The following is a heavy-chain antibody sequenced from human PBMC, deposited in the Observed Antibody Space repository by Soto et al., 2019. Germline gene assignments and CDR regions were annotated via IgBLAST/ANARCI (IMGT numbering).Heavy chain of an antibody. CDR2: ISSTGGST. Sequence: VQLLVSGGGLVQPGGSLRLSCAASGFTFSSYVMSWVRQTPGKGLEWVSAISSTGGSTNYADSVKGRFTISRDNSKNTVYMQMNSLRAEDTAVYYCAKGERFDSSGYYYKDAFDIWGQGTMVTVSS. J-gene: IGHJ3*02. CDR1: GFTFSSYV. D-gene: IGHD3-22*01. CDR3: AKGERFDSSGYYYKDAFDI. V-gene: IGHV3-23*01.